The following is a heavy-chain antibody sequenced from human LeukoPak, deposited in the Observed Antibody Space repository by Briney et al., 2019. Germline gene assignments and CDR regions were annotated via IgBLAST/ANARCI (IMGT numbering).Heavy chain of an antibody. Sequence: GGSLRLSCAASGFTFDDYGVSWVRQAPGKGLEWVSGINWNGGSTGYADSVKGRFTISRDNAKNSLYLQMNSLRAEDTALYYCAREGDSSGYYYVYYFDYWGQGTLVTVSS. D-gene: IGHD3-22*01. CDR3: AREGDSSGYYYVYYFDY. CDR2: INWNGGST. V-gene: IGHV3-20*04. CDR1: GFTFDDYG. J-gene: IGHJ4*02.